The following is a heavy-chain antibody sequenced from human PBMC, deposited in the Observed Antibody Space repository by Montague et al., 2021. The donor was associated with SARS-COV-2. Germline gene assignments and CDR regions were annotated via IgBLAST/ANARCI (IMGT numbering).Heavy chain of an antibody. Sequence: SETLSLTCTVSGGSISSSSYYWGWIRQPPGKGLEWIGSIYYSGSTYYNPSLKSRVTISVDTSKNQFSLKLSSVTAADTAVYYCAGPRAAVVRGAKSLVWFDPWGQGTLVTVSS. CDR1: GGSISSSSYY. CDR2: IYYSGST. D-gene: IGHD3-10*01. CDR3: AGPRAAVVRGAKSLVWFDP. J-gene: IGHJ5*02. V-gene: IGHV4-39*01.